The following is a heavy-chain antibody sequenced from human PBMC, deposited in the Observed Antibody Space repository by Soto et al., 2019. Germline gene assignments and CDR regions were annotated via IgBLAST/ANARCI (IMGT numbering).Heavy chain of an antibody. D-gene: IGHD6-19*01. CDR3: AKDVLSSGWDYFDY. CDR1: GLTFSSYS. V-gene: IGHV3-30*18. J-gene: IGHJ4*02. Sequence: GGSLRLSCAASGLTFSSYSMNWVRQAPGKGLEWVAVISNDGRNKYYADSVKGRFTISRDNYKNTLYLQMNSLRAEDTAVYYCAKDVLSSGWDYFDYWGQGTLVTVSS. CDR2: ISNDGRNK.